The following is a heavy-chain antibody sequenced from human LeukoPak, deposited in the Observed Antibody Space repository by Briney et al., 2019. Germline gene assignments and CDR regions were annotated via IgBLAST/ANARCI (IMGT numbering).Heavy chain of an antibody. CDR1: GFTFSTYE. J-gene: IGHJ4*02. D-gene: IGHD3-16*01. CDR2: ISGSGSPI. CDR3: ASGGSSAWYY. Sequence: GGSLRLSCAASGFTFSTYEMNWVRQAPGKGLEWVSYISGSGSPIYYAGSVKGRFTISRDNAKNSLYLQMNSLRAEDTAVYYCASGGSSAWYYWGQGTLVTVSA. V-gene: IGHV3-48*03.